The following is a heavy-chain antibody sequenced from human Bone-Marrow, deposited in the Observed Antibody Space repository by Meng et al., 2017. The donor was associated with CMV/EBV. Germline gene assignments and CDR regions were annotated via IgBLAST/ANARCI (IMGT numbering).Heavy chain of an antibody. D-gene: IGHD5-18*01. CDR1: GFTVSSNY. V-gene: IGHV3-23*01. CDR3: ARGQIYSYGYDDTFDM. CDR2: ISGSGGST. Sequence: GESLKISCAASGFTVSSNYMSWVRQAPGKGLEWVSAISGSGGSTYYADSVKGRFTISRDNSKNTLYLQMNSLRGDDTAVYYCARGQIYSYGYDDTFDMWGQGPMVPVSS. J-gene: IGHJ3*02.